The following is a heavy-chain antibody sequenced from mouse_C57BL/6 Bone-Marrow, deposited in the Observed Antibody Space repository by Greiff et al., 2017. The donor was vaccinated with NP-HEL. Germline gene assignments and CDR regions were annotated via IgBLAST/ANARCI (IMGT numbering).Heavy chain of an antibody. CDR3: ARVGDYDDYAMDY. CDR2: ISDGGSYT. Sequence: EVKLVESGGGLVKPGGSLKLSCAASGFTFSSYAMSWVRQTPEKRLEWVATISDGGSYTCYPDNVKGRFTISRDNAKNNLYLQMSHLKSEDTAMYYCARVGDYDDYAMDYWGQGTSVTVSS. V-gene: IGHV5-4*03. D-gene: IGHD2-4*01. J-gene: IGHJ4*01. CDR1: GFTFSSYA.